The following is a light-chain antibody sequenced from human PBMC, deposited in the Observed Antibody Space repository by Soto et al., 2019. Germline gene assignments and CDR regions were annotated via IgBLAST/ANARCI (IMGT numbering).Light chain of an antibody. Sequence: DLQMTQSPSSLSASVGDRVTITCRASQTINKNLNWYQQKPGQAPNLLIYSASDFQSGVPSRFSRSASGTEFTLTISGLQPEDFATYYCQQSFRTPSTFGQGTDLEI. V-gene: IGKV1-39*01. J-gene: IGKJ2*01. CDR3: QQSFRTPST. CDR1: QTINKN. CDR2: SAS.